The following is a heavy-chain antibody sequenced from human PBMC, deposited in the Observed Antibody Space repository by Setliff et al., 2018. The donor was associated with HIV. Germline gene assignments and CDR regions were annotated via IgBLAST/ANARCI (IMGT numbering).Heavy chain of an antibody. Sequence: PSETLSLTCTVSGGSISSYYWSWIRQPPGKGLEWIGYIYTSGSTNYNPSLKRRVTISLDTSKNQFSLKLTSVTAADTAVYYCARLSGDYYYFDYWGQGTLVTVSS. CDR1: GGSISSYY. CDR3: ARLSGDYYYFDY. J-gene: IGHJ4*02. CDR2: IYTSGST. V-gene: IGHV4-4*09. D-gene: IGHD2-21*02.